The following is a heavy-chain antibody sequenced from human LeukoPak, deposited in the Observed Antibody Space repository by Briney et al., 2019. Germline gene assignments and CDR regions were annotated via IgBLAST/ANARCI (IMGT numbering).Heavy chain of an antibody. CDR3: ARNTAYYAFDY. CDR1: GGSISSSNW. D-gene: IGHD3-22*01. J-gene: IGHJ4*02. Sequence: SETLSLTCAVSGGSISSSNWWSWVRQPPGKGLEWIGGIYHSGNTNYNPSLRSRVTISVDKSKNQFSLKLSSVTAADTAVYYCARNTAYYAFDYWGQGTLVTVSS. V-gene: IGHV4-4*02. CDR2: IYHSGNT.